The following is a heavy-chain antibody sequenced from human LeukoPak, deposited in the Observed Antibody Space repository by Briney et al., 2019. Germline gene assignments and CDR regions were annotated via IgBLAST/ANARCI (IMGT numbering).Heavy chain of an antibody. V-gene: IGHV1-69*01. D-gene: IGHD3-22*01. CDR1: GGTFSSYA. Sequence: GSSVKVSCKASGGTFSSYAISWVRQAPGRGLEWMGGIIPIFGTANYAQKFQGRVTITADESTSTAYMELSSLRSEDTAVYYCARGGYYYDSSGYSHLPDYWGQGTLVTVSA. J-gene: IGHJ4*02. CDR3: ARGGYYYDSSGYSHLPDY. CDR2: IIPIFGTA.